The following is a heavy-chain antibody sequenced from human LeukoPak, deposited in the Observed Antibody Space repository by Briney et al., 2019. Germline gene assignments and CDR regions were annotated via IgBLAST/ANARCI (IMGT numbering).Heavy chain of an antibody. J-gene: IGHJ4*02. CDR1: GFTFSSYA. D-gene: IGHD3-10*01. CDR2: ISYDGSNK. Sequence: GGSLRLSCAASGFTFSSYAMHWVRQAPGKGLEWVAVISYDGSNKFYADSVKGRFTMARDNSKNTLYLQMKSLRAADTAVYYCAREYYGSGTLGYFDYWGQGTLVTVSS. CDR3: AREYYGSGTLGYFDY. V-gene: IGHV3-30-3*01.